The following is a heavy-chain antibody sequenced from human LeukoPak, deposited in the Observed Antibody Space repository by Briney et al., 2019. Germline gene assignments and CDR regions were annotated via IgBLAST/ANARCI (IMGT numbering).Heavy chain of an antibody. CDR2: INPNSGGT. V-gene: IGHV1-2*02. Sequence: GASVKVSCKASGYTFTGYYMHWVRQAPGQELEWMGWINPNSGGTNYAQKFQGRVTMTRDTSISTAYMELSRLRSDDTAVYYCARELKVVVVPAAIPGYWGQGTLVTVSS. CDR3: ARELKVVVVPAAIPGY. CDR1: GYTFTGYY. D-gene: IGHD2-2*01. J-gene: IGHJ4*02.